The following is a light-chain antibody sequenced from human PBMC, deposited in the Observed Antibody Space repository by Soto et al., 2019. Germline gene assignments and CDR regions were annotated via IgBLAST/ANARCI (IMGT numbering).Light chain of an antibody. CDR1: SSSIGAGYE. J-gene: IGLJ1*01. CDR2: GNG. Sequence: QSVLTQPPSVSGAPGQRVTISCSGASSSIGAGYEVHWYHQLPGTAPKLVVSGNGNRPSGVPDRLSASKSGTSASLAITGLQAEDEGHYYCQSYDKRLTAYVVGTRTKVTVL. V-gene: IGLV1-40*01. CDR3: QSYDKRLTAYV.